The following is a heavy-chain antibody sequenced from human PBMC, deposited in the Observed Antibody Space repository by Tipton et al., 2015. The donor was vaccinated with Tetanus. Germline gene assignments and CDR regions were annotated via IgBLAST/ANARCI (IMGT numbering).Heavy chain of an antibody. J-gene: IGHJ4*02. CDR3: TRNRIPKWELLLRADY. CDR1: GFTFGDYA. CDR2: IRSKAYGGTT. V-gene: IGHV3-49*03. D-gene: IGHD1-26*01. Sequence: SLRLSCTASGFTFGDYAMSWFRQAPGKGLEWVGFIRSKAYGGTTEYAASVKGRFTISRDDSKSIAYLQMNSLKTEDTAVYYCTRNRIPKWELLLRADYWGQGTLVTVSS.